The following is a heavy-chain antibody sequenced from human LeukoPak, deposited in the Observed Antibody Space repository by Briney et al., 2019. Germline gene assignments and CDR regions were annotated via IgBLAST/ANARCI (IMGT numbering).Heavy chain of an antibody. V-gene: IGHV1-69*06. CDR1: GGTFSSYA. J-gene: IGHJ6*03. D-gene: IGHD3-22*01. CDR2: IIPIFGTA. CDR3: AREFGGYHPYYYYYYMDV. Sequence: ASVKVSCKASGGTFSSYAISWVRQAPGQGLEWMGGIIPIFGTANYAQKFQGRVTITADKSTSTAYMELSSLRSEDTAVYYCAREFGGYHPYYYYYYMDVWGKGTTVTVSS.